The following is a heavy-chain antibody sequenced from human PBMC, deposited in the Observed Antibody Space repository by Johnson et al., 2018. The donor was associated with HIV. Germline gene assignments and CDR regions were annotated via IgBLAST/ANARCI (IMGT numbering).Heavy chain of an antibody. D-gene: IGHD6-19*01. CDR3: ASGGWLEGAFDI. J-gene: IGHJ3*02. Sequence: QVQLVESGGGVVQPGRSLRLSCAASGFTFSSYAMHWVRQAPGKGLEWVAVISYDGSNKYSADSVKGRFTISRDNSKNTLYLQMNSLRAEDTAVYYCASGGWLEGAFDIWGQGTMVTVSS. CDR1: GFTFSSYA. V-gene: IGHV3-30-3*02. CDR2: ISYDGSNK.